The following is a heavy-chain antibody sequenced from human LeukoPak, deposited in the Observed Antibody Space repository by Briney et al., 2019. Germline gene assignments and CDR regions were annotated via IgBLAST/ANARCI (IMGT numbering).Heavy chain of an antibody. V-gene: IGHV3-7*01. CDR1: GFTFSSYW. J-gene: IGHJ4*02. Sequence: GGSLRLSCAASGFTFSSYWMSWVRQAPGKGLEWEANIKQDGSEKYYVDSVKGRFTISRDNAKNSLYLQMNSLRAEDTAVYYCARDLELRYYYDSSGFFGGFDYWGQGTLVTVSS. CDR2: IKQDGSEK. D-gene: IGHD3-22*01. CDR3: ARDLELRYYYDSSGFFGGFDY.